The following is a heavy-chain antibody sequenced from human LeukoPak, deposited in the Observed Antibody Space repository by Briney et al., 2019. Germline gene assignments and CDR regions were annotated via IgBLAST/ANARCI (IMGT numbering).Heavy chain of an antibody. CDR2: IRYDGSNK. CDR3: AREGYWGSGDYYYYMDV. CDR1: GFTFSSYG. Sequence: GGSLRLSCAASGFTFSSYGMHWVRQAPGKGLEWVAFIRYDGSNKYYADSVKGRFTISRDNAKNSLYLQMNSLRAEDTAVYYCAREGYWGSGDYYYYMDVWGKGTTVTVSS. V-gene: IGHV3-30*02. J-gene: IGHJ6*03. D-gene: IGHD2-8*02.